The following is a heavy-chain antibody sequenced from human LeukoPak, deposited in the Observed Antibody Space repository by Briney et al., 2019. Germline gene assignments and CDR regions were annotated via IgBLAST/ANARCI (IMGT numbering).Heavy chain of an antibody. D-gene: IGHD2-21*02. CDR1: GYTFTSYG. CDR2: ISAYNGNT. V-gene: IGHV1-18*01. CDR3: ARAGDADCGGDCAFDY. Sequence: ASVKVTCKASGYTFTSYGISWVRQAPGQGLEWMGWISAYNGNTNYAQKLQGRVTITTDTSTSTAYMELRSLRSDDTAVHYCARAGDADCGGDCAFDYWGQGTLVTVSS. J-gene: IGHJ4*02.